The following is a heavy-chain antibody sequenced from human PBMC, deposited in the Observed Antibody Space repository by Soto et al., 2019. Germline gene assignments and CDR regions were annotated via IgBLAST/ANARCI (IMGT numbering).Heavy chain of an antibody. D-gene: IGHD6-6*01. V-gene: IGHV3-30-3*01. CDR1: GFTFSSYA. J-gene: IGHJ4*02. CDR3: ARTAARLDVDY. Sequence: QVQLVESGGGVVQPGRSLRLSCAASGFTFSSYAMHWVRQAPGKGLEWVAVISYDGSNKYYADSVKGRFTISRDNSKNTLYLQMNSLRAEDTAVYYCARTAARLDVDYWGQGTLVTVSS. CDR2: ISYDGSNK.